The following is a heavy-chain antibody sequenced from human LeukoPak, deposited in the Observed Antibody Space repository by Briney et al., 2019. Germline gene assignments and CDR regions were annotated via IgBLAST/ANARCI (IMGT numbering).Heavy chain of an antibody. J-gene: IGHJ4*02. CDR2: INPSGGST. V-gene: IGHV1-46*01. Sequence: ASVKVSCKASGYTFTSYYMYWVRQAPGQGLEWMGIINPSGGSTSYAQKFQGRVTMTRDMSTSTVYMELSSLRSEDTAVYCCARVYYYDSSGYYFPPDYWGQGTLVTVSS. D-gene: IGHD3-22*01. CDR1: GYTFTSYY. CDR3: ARVYYYDSSGYYFPPDY.